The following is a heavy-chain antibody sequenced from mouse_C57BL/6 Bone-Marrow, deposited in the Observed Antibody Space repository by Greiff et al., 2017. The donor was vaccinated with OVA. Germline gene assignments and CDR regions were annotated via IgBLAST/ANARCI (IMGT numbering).Heavy chain of an antibody. CDR2: IRNKANNHAT. CDR3: TRYYDYDRAYWYFDV. CDR1: GFTFSDAW. V-gene: IGHV6-6*01. D-gene: IGHD2-4*01. J-gene: IGHJ1*03. Sequence: EVQLVESGGGLVQPGGSMKLSCAASGFTFSDAWMDWVRQSPEKGLEWVAEIRNKANNHATYYAESVKGRFTISRDDSKSSVYLQMNSLRAEDTGIYYCTRYYDYDRAYWYFDVWGTGTTVTVSS.